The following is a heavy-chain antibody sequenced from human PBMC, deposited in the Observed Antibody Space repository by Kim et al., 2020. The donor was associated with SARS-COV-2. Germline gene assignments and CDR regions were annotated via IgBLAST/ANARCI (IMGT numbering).Heavy chain of an antibody. CDR2: IWYDGSNK. J-gene: IGHJ4*02. D-gene: IGHD1-26*01. CDR1: GFTFSSYG. CDR3: ARASRGYDEWESDY. Sequence: GGSLRLSCAASGFTFSSYGMHWVRQAPGKGLEWVAVIWYDGSNKYYADSVKGRFTISRDNSKNTLYLQMNSLRAEDTAVYYCARASRGYDEWESDYWGQGTLVTVSS. V-gene: IGHV3-33*01.